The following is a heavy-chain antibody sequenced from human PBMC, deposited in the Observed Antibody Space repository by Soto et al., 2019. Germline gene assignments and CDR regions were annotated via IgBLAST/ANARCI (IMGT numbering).Heavy chain of an antibody. CDR2: INPNSGGT. J-gene: IGHJ5*02. CDR1: GYTFTGYY. D-gene: IGHD3-22*01. V-gene: IGHV1-2*02. CDR3: ARDEPLSYYYDSSGYGGWFDP. Sequence: ASVKVSCQASGYTFTGYYMHWVRQAPGQGLEWMGWINPNSGGTNYAQKFQGRVTMTRDTSISTAYMEVSRLRSDDTAVYYCARDEPLSYYYDSSGYGGWFDPWGQGTLVTVSS.